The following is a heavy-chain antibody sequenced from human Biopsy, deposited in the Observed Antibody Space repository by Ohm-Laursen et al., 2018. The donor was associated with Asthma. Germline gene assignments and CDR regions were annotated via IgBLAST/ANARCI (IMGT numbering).Heavy chain of an antibody. J-gene: IGHJ6*02. Sequence: SLRLSCAASGFTFSSYGMDWVRQAPGKGLEWVALMSYDGSIKDYADSVKGRFTISRDNSMNTLYLHMNSLRVEDTAVYYCARHNWDNWRFMYYGMDVWGQGTTVTVS. CDR2: MSYDGSIK. CDR1: GFTFSSYG. D-gene: IGHD1-20*01. V-gene: IGHV3-33*05. CDR3: ARHNWDNWRFMYYGMDV.